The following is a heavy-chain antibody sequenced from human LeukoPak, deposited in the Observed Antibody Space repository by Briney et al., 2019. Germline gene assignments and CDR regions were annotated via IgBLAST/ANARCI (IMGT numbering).Heavy chain of an antibody. CDR3: ASSILGAYYFDY. CDR1: GGTFSSYA. V-gene: IGHV1-69*05. Sequence: ASVKVSCKASGGTFSSYAISWVRQAPGQGLEWMGGIIPIFGTANYAQKFQGRVTITTDESTSTAYMELSSLRSEDTAVYYCASSILGAYYFDYWGQGTLVTVSS. J-gene: IGHJ4*02. CDR2: IIPIFGTA.